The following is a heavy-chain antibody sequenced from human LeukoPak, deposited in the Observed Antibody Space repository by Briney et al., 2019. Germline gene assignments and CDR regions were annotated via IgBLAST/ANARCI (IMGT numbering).Heavy chain of an antibody. CDR1: GFTFSDSA. J-gene: IGHJ4*02. D-gene: IGHD5-12*01. CDR3: TSILVDIVATIDY. Sequence: GGSLKLSCAASGFTFSDSAIHWVRQASGKGLEWVGRIRGKANSYATAYAASVKGRFTISRDDSENTAYLQMNSLKTEDTAVYYCTSILVDIVATIDYWGQGTLVTVSS. CDR2: IRGKANSYAT. V-gene: IGHV3-73*01.